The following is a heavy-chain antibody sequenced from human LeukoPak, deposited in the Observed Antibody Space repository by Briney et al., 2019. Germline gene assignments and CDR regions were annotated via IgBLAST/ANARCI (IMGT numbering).Heavy chain of an antibody. Sequence: GGSLRLSCAASGFTFSSYSMNWVRQAPGKGLEWVSSISSSSSYIYYADSVKGRFTISRDNAKPSLYLQMTSLRAEDTAVYYCARVWGYGNWYFDYWGQGTLVTVSS. V-gene: IGHV3-21*01. J-gene: IGHJ4*02. CDR1: GFTFSSYS. D-gene: IGHD3-16*01. CDR2: ISSSSSYI. CDR3: ARVWGYGNWYFDY.